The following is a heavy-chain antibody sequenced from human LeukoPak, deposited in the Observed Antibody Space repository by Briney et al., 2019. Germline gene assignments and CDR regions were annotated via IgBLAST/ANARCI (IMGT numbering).Heavy chain of an antibody. CDR1: GFTFTNYE. J-gene: IGHJ4*02. V-gene: IGHV3-48*03. CDR2: ISKSGSNI. CDR3: ARDLMGIAYRGAFYY. D-gene: IGHD6-13*01. Sequence: GGSLRLSCSASGFTFTNYEMNWVRQAPGMGLEWVSYISKSGSNIYYADSVKGRFTISRDNAKNSLYLQMNSLRAEDTAVYYCARDLMGIAYRGAFYYWGQGTLVTVSS.